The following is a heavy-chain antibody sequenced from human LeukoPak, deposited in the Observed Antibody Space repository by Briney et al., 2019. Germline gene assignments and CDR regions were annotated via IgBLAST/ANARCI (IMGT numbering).Heavy chain of an antibody. V-gene: IGHV3-9*01. CDR2: ISWNSGSI. D-gene: IGHD2-2*01. J-gene: IGHJ6*02. CDR3: AKDMEDIVVVPGSYGMDV. Sequence: PGRSLRLSCAASGFTFDDYAMHRVRQAPGKGLEWVSGISWNSGSIGYADSVKGRFTISRDNAKNSLYLQMNSLRAEDTALYYCAKDMEDIVVVPGSYGMDVWGQGTTVTVSS. CDR1: GFTFDDYA.